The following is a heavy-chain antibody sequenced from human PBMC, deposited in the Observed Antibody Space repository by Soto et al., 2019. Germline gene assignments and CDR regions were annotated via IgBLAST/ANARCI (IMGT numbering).Heavy chain of an antibody. CDR3: ATEGEMSGASDWAYYFDH. CDR2: IKRKSDHGTT. V-gene: IGHV3-15*01. CDR1: GFAFSHVW. J-gene: IGHJ4*01. Sequence: EMQLVESGGGLVEPGGSLRLSCAASGFAFSHVWMTWVRQAPGKGLEWVGRIKRKSDHGTTDYAAAVKGRFTISRDDSKNTLYLQMDSLKSEDTAVYYCATEGEMSGASDWAYYFDHWGRGTLVTVSS. D-gene: IGHD2-15*01.